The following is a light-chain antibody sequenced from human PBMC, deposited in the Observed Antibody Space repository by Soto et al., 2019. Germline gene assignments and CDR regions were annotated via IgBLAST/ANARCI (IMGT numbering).Light chain of an antibody. J-gene: IGKJ1*01. V-gene: IGKV3-20*01. CDR3: QQYGSSQWT. CDR2: GAS. CDR1: QSISSSY. Sequence: EIVLTQSPGTLYLAPGETATLSCRARQSISSSYLAWYQQKPGQAPRVLIYGASSRATGIPDRFSGSGSGTDFTLTISRLEPEDFAVYYCQQYGSSQWTFGQGTKVEIK.